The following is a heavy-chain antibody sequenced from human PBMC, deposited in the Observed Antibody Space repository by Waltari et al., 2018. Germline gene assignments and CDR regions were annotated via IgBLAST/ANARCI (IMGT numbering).Heavy chain of an antibody. Sequence: QVQLQESGPGLVKPSESVSLTCTVSGDSINSGNYFWSWIRQPAGKGLEWIGRIEARGNTNSSPSLRSRVTISVDTSQNQFSLQLRSVTAADTAVYYCAKGAGPPWFDPWGQGVMVTVSS. CDR3: AKGAGPPWFDP. CDR2: IEARGNT. V-gene: IGHV4-61*02. CDR1: GDSINSGNYF. J-gene: IGHJ5*02.